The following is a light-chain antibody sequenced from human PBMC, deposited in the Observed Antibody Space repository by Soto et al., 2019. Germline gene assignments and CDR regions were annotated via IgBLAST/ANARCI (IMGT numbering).Light chain of an antibody. CDR1: QGISYH. CDR3: QQRSDWPLT. Sequence: DLQMTQSPSSLSASVGDRVTITCRASQGISYHVAWYQQKPGKVPKLLIYGASTLQSGVPSRFSGSGSGTDFTLTISSLQPEDFAVYYCQQRSDWPLTFGQGTRLEIK. J-gene: IGKJ5*01. CDR2: GAS. V-gene: IGKV1-27*01.